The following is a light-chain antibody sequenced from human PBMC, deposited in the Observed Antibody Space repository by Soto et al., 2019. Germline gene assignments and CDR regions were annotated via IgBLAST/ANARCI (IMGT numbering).Light chain of an antibody. CDR3: SSYTSSSTRV. Sequence: QTVVTQPPSASGTPGQRVTISCSGSRSNIGSNTVTWYQQLPGTAPKLLIHSNDQRPSGVPDRFSGSKSGTSASLAISGLQSEDEADYYCSSYTSSSTRVFGGGTKSPS. J-gene: IGLJ3*02. CDR2: SND. CDR1: RSNIGSNT. V-gene: IGLV1-44*01.